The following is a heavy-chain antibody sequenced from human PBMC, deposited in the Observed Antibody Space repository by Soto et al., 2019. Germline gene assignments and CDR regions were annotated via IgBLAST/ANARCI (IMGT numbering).Heavy chain of an antibody. CDR3: ARDVDADFRTDFDY. CDR1: GFPFSDAW. J-gene: IGHJ4*02. D-gene: IGHD4-17*01. Sequence: PGGSLRLSCAASGFPFSDAWMSWVHRDPGKGLEWISYISGNGEIIQYAASARGRFTISRDNAENSVYLEMDSLRAEDTALYYCARDVDADFRTDFDYWGRGTLVTVSS. V-gene: IGHV3-11*01. CDR2: ISGNGEII.